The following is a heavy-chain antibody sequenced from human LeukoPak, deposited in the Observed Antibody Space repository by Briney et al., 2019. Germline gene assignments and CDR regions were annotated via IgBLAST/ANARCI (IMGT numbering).Heavy chain of an antibody. D-gene: IGHD4-17*01. CDR3: VRSKSGTYGWFDP. J-gene: IGHJ5*02. Sequence: SETLSLTCTVFGGSISGYYWSWIRQPPGKGLEWIGFIYYTGDTKYNPSLKSRLTISVDTSKNQFSLKVSSVTAADTAVYYCVRSKSGTYGWFDPWGQGTLATVSS. CDR1: GGSISGYY. V-gene: IGHV4-59*01. CDR2: IYYTGDT.